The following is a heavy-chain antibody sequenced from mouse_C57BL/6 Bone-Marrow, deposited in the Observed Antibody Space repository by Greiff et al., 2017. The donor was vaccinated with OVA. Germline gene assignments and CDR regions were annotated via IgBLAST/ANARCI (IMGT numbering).Heavy chain of an antibody. J-gene: IGHJ1*03. Sequence: EVQLVESGPGLVKPSQSLSLTCSVTGYSITSGYYWNWIRQFPGNKLEWMGYISYDGSNNYNPSLKNRISITRDTSKNQFFLKLNSVTTEDTATYYCADWDGDWYFDVWGTGTTVTVSS. D-gene: IGHD4-1*01. CDR1: GYSITSGYY. CDR3: ADWDGDWYFDV. V-gene: IGHV3-6*01. CDR2: ISYDGSN.